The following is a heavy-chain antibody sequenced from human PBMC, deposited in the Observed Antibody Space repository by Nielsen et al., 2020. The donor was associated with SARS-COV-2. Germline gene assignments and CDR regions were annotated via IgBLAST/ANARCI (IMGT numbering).Heavy chain of an antibody. CDR2: IYYSGST. Sequence: SETLSLTCTVSGGSISSSSYYWGWIRQPPGKGLEWIGSIYYSGSTYYNPSLKSRVTISVDTSKNQFSLKLSSVTAADTAVYYCARDLRFGELPYDIWGQGTMVTVSS. CDR1: GGSISSSSYY. J-gene: IGHJ3*02. CDR3: ARDLRFGELPYDI. V-gene: IGHV4-39*02. D-gene: IGHD3-10*01.